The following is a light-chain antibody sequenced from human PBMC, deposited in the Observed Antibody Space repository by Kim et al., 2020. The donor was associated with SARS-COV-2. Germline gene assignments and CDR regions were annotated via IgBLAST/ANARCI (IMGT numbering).Light chain of an antibody. CDR1: SSNIGSDY. Sequence: QSVLTQPPSASGTPGQRVTISCSGSSSNIGSDYVYWYQQLPGTAPKLFIYRNSQRPSGVPDRFSGSKSGTSASLAISGLRFEDEAEYYCAVWDESLSGWLFGGVTQLTVL. V-gene: IGLV1-47*01. CDR2: RNS. J-gene: IGLJ3*02. CDR3: AVWDESLSGWL.